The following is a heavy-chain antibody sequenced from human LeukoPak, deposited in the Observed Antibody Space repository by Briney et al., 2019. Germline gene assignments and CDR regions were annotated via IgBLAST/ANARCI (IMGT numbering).Heavy chain of an antibody. D-gene: IGHD6-13*01. CDR1: GYMFTSYG. J-gene: IGHJ6*04. V-gene: IGHV1-18*04. Sequence: GASVKVPCKASGYMFTSYGVSWVRQAPGRGLEWMGWINGNNGNTIYAQMFQGRVTMTTDASTRTAYMELRSLGSDDTAVYYCARVGRSSSSWTHNYNYGMDVWGKGTTVIVSS. CDR2: INGNNGNT. CDR3: ARVGRSSSSWTHNYNYGMDV.